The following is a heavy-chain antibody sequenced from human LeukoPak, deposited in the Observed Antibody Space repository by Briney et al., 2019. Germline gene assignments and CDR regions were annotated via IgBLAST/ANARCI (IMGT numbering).Heavy chain of an antibody. Sequence: GASVTVSRKASGYTFTSYYMHWVRQAPGQGLEWMGIINPSGGSTSYAQKFQGRVTMTRDTSTSTVYMELSSLRSEDTAVYYCARDGTHYDSSGGSYFDYWGQGTLVTVSS. CDR1: GYTFTSYY. CDR3: ARDGTHYDSSGGSYFDY. CDR2: INPSGGST. J-gene: IGHJ4*02. V-gene: IGHV1-46*01. D-gene: IGHD3-22*01.